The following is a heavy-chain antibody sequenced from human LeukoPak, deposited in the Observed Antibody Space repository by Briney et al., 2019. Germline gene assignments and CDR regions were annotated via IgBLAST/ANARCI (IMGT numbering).Heavy chain of an antibody. D-gene: IGHD2-21*02. Sequence: GGSLRLSCAASGFTFSDYNMNWVRQSPEKGLEWVSSITSGTTYIYYADSVRGRFTLSRDNARNSLYLQMNSLRADDTAMYYCVRDNPRCCGVVSANIDDLWGQGTLVTVSS. J-gene: IGHJ5*02. CDR2: ITSGTTYI. V-gene: IGHV3-21*01. CDR3: VRDNPRCCGVVSANIDDL. CDR1: GFTFSDYN.